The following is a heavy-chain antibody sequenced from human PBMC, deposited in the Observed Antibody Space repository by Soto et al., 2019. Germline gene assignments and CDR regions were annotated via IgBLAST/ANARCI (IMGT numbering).Heavy chain of an antibody. CDR3: AKDILLGETSYYDGMDV. D-gene: IGHD3-10*01. Sequence: EVQLVESGGGLVQPGRSLRLSCGASGFTFDDYAMHWVRQAPGKGLEWVSGISWNSARIDYADSVKGRFTVSRDNAKNSLYLQMNSLRAEDTALYFCAKDILLGETSYYDGMDVWGQGTTVTVSS. CDR2: ISWNSARI. CDR1: GFTFDDYA. J-gene: IGHJ6*02. V-gene: IGHV3-9*01.